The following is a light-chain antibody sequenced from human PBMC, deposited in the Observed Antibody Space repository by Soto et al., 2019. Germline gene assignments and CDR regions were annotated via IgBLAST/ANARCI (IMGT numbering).Light chain of an antibody. CDR3: QQRSNWRWT. CDR2: DAS. J-gene: IGKJ1*01. CDR1: QRVSSY. V-gene: IGKV3-11*01. Sequence: EIVLTQSPATLSLSPGERATLSCRASQRVSSYLAWYQQKPGQAPKLLIYDASNRATGIPARFSGSRSGTDFTLTISSLEPEDFAVYYCQQRSNWRWTFGQGTKVDIK.